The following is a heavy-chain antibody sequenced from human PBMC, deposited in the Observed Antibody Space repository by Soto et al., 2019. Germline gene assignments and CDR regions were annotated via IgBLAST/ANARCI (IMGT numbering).Heavy chain of an antibody. V-gene: IGHV3-30*18. Sequence: PGGVPRLSCAASGFTFSSFGMHWVRQAPDKGLQWVAVISYDGSDKYYADSVKGRFTISRDDSTNTMYLQMNSLRPEDTAVYYCAKTSGYDYVWGSSGLDPWGQGTLVTVSS. CDR2: ISYDGSDK. CDR1: GFTFSSFG. J-gene: IGHJ5*02. CDR3: AKTSGYDYVWGSSGLDP. D-gene: IGHD3-16*01.